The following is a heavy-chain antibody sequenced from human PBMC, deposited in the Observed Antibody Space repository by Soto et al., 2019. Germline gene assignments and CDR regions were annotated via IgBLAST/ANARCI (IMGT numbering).Heavy chain of an antibody. Sequence: QVQLQESGPGLVKPSQTLSLTCTVSGGSISSGGYYWSWFCQHPGKGLEWIGYIYYSGSTYYNPSLKSRGNISVDTSKNQFSLKLSSVTAADTAVYYCARGSRYYDRHFDSWGQGTLVTVSS. J-gene: IGHJ4*02. CDR3: ARGSRYYDRHFDS. CDR1: GGSISSGGYY. V-gene: IGHV4-31*03. D-gene: IGHD3-22*01. CDR2: IYYSGST.